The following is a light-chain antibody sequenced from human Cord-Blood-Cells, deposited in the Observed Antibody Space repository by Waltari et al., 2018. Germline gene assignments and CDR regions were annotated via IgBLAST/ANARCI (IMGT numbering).Light chain of an antibody. J-gene: IGLJ2*01. CDR1: SSDAGGSNY. Sequence: QSALTQPPSASGSPGQSVTIPCTGTSSDAGGSNYVSWYQQHPGKAPKLMIYEVSKRPSGVPDRFSGSKSGNTASLTVSGLQAEDEADYYCSSYAGSNNFVVFGGGTKLTVL. V-gene: IGLV2-8*01. CDR3: SSYAGSNNFVV. CDR2: EVS.